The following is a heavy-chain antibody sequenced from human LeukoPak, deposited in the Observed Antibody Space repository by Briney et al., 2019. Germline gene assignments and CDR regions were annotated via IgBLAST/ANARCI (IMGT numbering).Heavy chain of an antibody. CDR2: ISESGSHI. CDR1: GFTFSSYE. CDR3: AKVAPYGNYLFHY. V-gene: IGHV3-48*03. Sequence: PGGSLRLSCAASGFTFSSYEMNWVRQAPGKGLEWISYISESGSHIFYADSVKGRFTISRDNAKNTLFLQMNSLGAEDTAVYYCAKVAPYGNYLFHYWGQGTLVTVSS. D-gene: IGHD1-7*01. J-gene: IGHJ4*02.